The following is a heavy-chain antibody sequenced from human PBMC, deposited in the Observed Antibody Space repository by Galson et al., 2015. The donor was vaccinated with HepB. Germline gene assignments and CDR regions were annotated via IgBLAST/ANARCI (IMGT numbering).Heavy chain of an antibody. CDR3: ATETMGDYGGFYDY. V-gene: IGHV1-2*06. J-gene: IGHJ4*02. CDR1: GYTFTGYY. Sequence: SVKVSCKASGYTFTGYYMHWVRQAPGQGLEWMGRINPNSGGTNYAQKFQGRVTMTRDTSISTAYMELSRLRSDDTAVYYCATETMGDYGGFYDYWGQGTLVTVSS. D-gene: IGHD4-23*01. CDR2: INPNSGGT.